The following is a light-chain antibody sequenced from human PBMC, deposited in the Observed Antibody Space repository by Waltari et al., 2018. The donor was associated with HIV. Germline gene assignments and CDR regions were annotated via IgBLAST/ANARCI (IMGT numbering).Light chain of an antibody. Sequence: QSALTQPASVSGSPGQSITISCPGTSSDVGGSHYVPWYQQHPGKAPKLMIYDVSNRPSGVSNRFSGSKSGNTASLTISGLQAEDEADYYCSSYTSSSPYAFGTGTKVTVL. CDR1: SSDVGGSHY. J-gene: IGLJ1*01. CDR3: SSYTSSSPYA. CDR2: DVS. V-gene: IGLV2-14*03.